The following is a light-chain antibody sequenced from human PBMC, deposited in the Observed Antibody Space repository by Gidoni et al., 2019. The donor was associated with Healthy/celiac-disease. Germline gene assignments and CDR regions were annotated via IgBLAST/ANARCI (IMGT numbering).Light chain of an antibody. V-gene: IGLV2-14*04. J-gene: IGLJ3*02. CDR1: SSDVGGYNY. Sequence: PGQSITISCTGTSSDVGGYNYVSWYQQHPGKAPKLMIYDVSNRPSGVSNRFSGSKSGNTASLTISGLQAEDEADYYCSSYTSSSTLEFGGGTKLTVL. CDR2: DVS. CDR3: SSYTSSSTLE.